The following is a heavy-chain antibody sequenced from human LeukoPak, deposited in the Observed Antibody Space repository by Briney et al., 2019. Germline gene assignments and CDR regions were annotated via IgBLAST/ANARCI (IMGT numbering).Heavy chain of an antibody. J-gene: IGHJ4*02. D-gene: IGHD5-12*01. CDR2: IQSDGSTT. CDR1: GFTFSSYW. Sequence: GSLRLSCAASGFTFSSYWMHWVRQTPGKGLVWVSGIQSDGSTTTYADFVEGRFTISRDNAKNTLFLQMNSLRAEDTAVYYCARDRGYVPDCWGQGILVTVSS. CDR3: ARDRGYVPDC. V-gene: IGHV3-74*03.